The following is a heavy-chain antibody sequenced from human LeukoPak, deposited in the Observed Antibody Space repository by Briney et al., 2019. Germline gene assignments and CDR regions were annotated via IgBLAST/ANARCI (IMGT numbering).Heavy chain of an antibody. CDR3: ARASRFLEWQRQDY. Sequence: PSETLSLTCTVSGGSVSSGSYYWSWIRQPPGTGLEWIGYIYYSGSTNYNPSLKSRVTISVDTSKNQFSLKLSSVTAADTAVYYCARASRFLEWQRQDYWGQGTLVTVSS. CDR1: GGSVSSGSYY. J-gene: IGHJ4*02. V-gene: IGHV4-61*01. CDR2: IYYSGST. D-gene: IGHD3-3*01.